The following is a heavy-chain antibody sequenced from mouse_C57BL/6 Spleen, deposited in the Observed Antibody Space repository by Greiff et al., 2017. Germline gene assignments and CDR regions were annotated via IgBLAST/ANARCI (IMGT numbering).Heavy chain of an antibody. CDR1: GYSITSGYY. CDR2: ISYDGSN. Sequence: EVKVEESGPGLVKPSQSLSLTCSVTGYSITSGYYWNWIRQFPGNKLEWMGYISYDGSNNYNPSLKNRISITRDTSKNQFFLKLNSVTTEDTATYYCARGDYGSSYSFAYWGQGTLVTVSA. V-gene: IGHV3-6*01. CDR3: ARGDYGSSYSFAY. J-gene: IGHJ3*01. D-gene: IGHD1-1*01.